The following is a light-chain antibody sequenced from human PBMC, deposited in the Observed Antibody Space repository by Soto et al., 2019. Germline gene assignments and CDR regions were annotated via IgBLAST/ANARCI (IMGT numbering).Light chain of an antibody. CDR1: QSVSSSY. CDR3: QQYGSSGT. J-gene: IGKJ1*01. CDR2: GAS. V-gene: IGKV3-20*01. Sequence: LVMTRSPGTLSLSPGERATLSCRASQSVSSSYLAWYQQKPGQAPRLLIYGASNRATGIPDRFSGSGSGTDFTLTISRLEPEDFAVYYCQQYGSSGTFGQGTKVDIK.